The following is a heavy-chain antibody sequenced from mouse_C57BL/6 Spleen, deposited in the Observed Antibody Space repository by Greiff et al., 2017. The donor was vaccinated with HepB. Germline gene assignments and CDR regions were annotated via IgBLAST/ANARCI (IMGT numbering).Heavy chain of an antibody. V-gene: IGHV5-17*01. Sequence: DVQLVESGGGLVKPGGSLKLSCAASGFTFSDYGMHRVRQAPEKGLEWVAYISSGSSTIYDADTVKGRFTISRDNAKNTLFLQMTSLRSEDTAMYYCSIYYYVRGFAYWGQGTLVTVSA. D-gene: IGHD1-1*01. CDR2: ISSGSSTI. CDR1: GFTFSDYG. CDR3: SIYYYVRGFAY. J-gene: IGHJ3*01.